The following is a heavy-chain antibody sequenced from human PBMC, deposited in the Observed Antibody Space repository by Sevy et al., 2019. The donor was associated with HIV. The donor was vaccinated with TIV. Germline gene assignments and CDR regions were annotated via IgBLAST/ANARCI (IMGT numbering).Heavy chain of an antibody. J-gene: IGHJ6*02. CDR1: GFTFRNFG. CDR3: ARGGSGDYYYYGVDV. CDR2: VSYDGSSK. Sequence: GGSLRLSCVGSGFTFRNFGVHWLRQAPGKGLEWLSVVSYDGSSKYYVDSVKGRFIVSRDNSKNTLYLQMNSLRTEDTAVYYCARGGSGDYYYYGVDVGGQGTTVTVSS. V-gene: IGHV3-30*03. D-gene: IGHD3-10*01.